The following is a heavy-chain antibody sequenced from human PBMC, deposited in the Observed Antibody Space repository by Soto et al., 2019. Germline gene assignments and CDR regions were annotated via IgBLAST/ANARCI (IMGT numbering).Heavy chain of an antibody. CDR2: ISAYNGNT. J-gene: IGHJ4*02. CDR3: ARVPMITFGGVIVSKAPFDY. Sequence: RASVKVSCKASGYTFTSYGISWVRQAPGQGLEWVGWISAYNGNTNYAQKLQGRVTMTTDTSTSTAYMELRSLRSDDTAVYYCARVPMITFGGVIVSKAPFDYWGQGTLVTVSS. D-gene: IGHD3-16*02. V-gene: IGHV1-18*01. CDR1: GYTFTSYG.